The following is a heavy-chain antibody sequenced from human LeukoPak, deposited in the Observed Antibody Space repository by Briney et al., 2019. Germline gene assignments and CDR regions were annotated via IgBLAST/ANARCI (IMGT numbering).Heavy chain of an antibody. J-gene: IGHJ4*02. Sequence: GGSLRLSCAASGFTVSSNYMSWVGQAPGKGLEWVSVIYSGGSTYYADSVKGRFTISRDNSKNTLYLQMNSLRAEDTAVYYCAREHSSSSGPGYFDYWGQGTLVTVSS. D-gene: IGHD6-6*01. V-gene: IGHV3-66*01. CDR1: GFTVSSNY. CDR2: IYSGGST. CDR3: AREHSSSSGPGYFDY.